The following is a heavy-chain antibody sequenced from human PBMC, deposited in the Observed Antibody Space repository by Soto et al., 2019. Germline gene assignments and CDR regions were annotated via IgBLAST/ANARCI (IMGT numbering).Heavy chain of an antibody. CDR2: IKSKTDGGTT. CDR1: GFTFSNAW. Sequence: GGSLRLSCAASGFTFSNAWMSWVRQAPGKGLEWVGRIKSKTDGGTTDYAAPVKGRFTISRDDSKNTLYLQMNSPKTEDTAVYYCTTYLISGSFDYWGQGTLVTVSS. V-gene: IGHV3-15*01. D-gene: IGHD1-26*01. J-gene: IGHJ4*02. CDR3: TTYLISGSFDY.